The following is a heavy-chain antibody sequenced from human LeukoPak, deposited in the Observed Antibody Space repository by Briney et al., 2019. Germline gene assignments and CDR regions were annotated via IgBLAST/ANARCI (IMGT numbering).Heavy chain of an antibody. CDR2: INPNSGGT. CDR1: GYTFTGYY. D-gene: IGHD6-13*01. CDR3: ARARRIAAAGTGGAWFDP. J-gene: IGHJ5*02. V-gene: IGHV1-2*04. Sequence: ASVTVSCKASGYTFTGYYMHWVRQAPGQGLEWMGWINPNSGGTNYAQKFQGWVTMTRDTSISTAYMELSRLRSDDTAVYYCARARRIAAAGTGGAWFDPWGQGTLVTVSS.